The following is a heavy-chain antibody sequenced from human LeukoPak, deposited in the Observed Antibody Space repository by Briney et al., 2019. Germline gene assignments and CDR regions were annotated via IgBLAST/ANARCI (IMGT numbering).Heavy chain of an antibody. Sequence: SETLSLTCTVSGGSISSYYWSWIRQPPGKGLEWIGYIYYSGSTNYNPSLKSRVTISVDTSKNQFSLKLSSVTAANTAVYYCARGVERRDAFDIWGQGTMVTVSS. CDR3: ARGVERRDAFDI. D-gene: IGHD3-3*01. CDR1: GGSISSYY. CDR2: IYYSGST. V-gene: IGHV4-59*01. J-gene: IGHJ3*02.